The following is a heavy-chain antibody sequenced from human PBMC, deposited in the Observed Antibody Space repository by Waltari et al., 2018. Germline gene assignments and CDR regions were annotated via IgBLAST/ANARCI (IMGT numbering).Heavy chain of an antibody. V-gene: IGHV3-30*02. D-gene: IGHD2-2*02. CDR3: AKDAFGNTYLDF. CDR1: GFTFSNFV. CDR2: IWFDGSDK. J-gene: IGHJ4*02. Sequence: QVKLVESGGGVVQPGGSLRLSCATSGFTFSNFVMHWVRPAPGKGLGCVALIWFDGSDKFYADSVRGRFTISRDNSARTLYLDMHSLRLDDTAMYYCAKDAFGNTYLDFWGQGTLVTVSS.